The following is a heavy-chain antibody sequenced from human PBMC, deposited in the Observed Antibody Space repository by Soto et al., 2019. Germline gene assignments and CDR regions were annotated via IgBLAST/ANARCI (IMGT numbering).Heavy chain of an antibody. V-gene: IGHV1-24*01. Sequence: ASVKVSCKVSGYTLTELSMHWVRQAPGKGLEWMGDFDPEDGNTNYAQKLQGRVTMTTDTSTSTAYMELRSLRSDDTAVYYCGRDAYYDSSGYYYVFDYWGQGTLVTVSS. CDR1: GYTLTELS. J-gene: IGHJ4*02. D-gene: IGHD3-22*01. CDR3: GRDAYYDSSGYYYVFDY. CDR2: FDPEDGNT.